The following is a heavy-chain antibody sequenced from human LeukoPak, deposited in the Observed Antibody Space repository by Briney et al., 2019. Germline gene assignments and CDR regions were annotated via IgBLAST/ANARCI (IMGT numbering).Heavy chain of an antibody. CDR1: GGSISSGGYS. CDR2: IYYSGST. Sequence: SETLSLTCTVSGGSISSGGYSWSWIRQHPGKGLEWIGYIYYSGSTYYNPSLKSRVTISVDTSKNQFSLKLSSVTAADTAVYYCARALRLTPNWFDPWGQGTLVTVSS. J-gene: IGHJ5*02. CDR3: ARALRLTPNWFDP. D-gene: IGHD3-3*01. V-gene: IGHV4-31*03.